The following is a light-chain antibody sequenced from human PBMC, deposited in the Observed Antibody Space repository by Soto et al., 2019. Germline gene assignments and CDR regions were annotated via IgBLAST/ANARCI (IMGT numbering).Light chain of an antibody. CDR2: RTS. J-gene: IGKJ1*01. V-gene: IGKV3-20*01. CDR3: QQYGRSPGT. CDR1: QSVSNSY. Sequence: DMVLTQSPGTLSLSPGERATLSCRASQSVSNSYLAWVQQKPGQAPRLLISRTSSRATGVPGRFSGSGSGTDFTLTISRLEPEDLAVYYCQQYGRSPGTFGQGTKVELK.